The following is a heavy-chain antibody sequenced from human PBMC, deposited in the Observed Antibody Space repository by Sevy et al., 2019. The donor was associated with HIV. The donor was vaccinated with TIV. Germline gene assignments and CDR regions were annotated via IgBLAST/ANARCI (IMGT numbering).Heavy chain of an antibody. CDR1: GFTFSSYA. J-gene: IGHJ2*01. Sequence: GGSLRLSCAASGFTFSSYAMHWVRQAPGKGLEWVAVISYDGSNKYYADSVKGRFTISRDNSKNTLYLHINSLRADNTAVNYCARDRYYDSSGSVYWYFDLWGRGTLVTVSS. V-gene: IGHV3-30-3*01. D-gene: IGHD3-22*01. CDR2: ISYDGSNK. CDR3: ARDRYYDSSGSVYWYFDL.